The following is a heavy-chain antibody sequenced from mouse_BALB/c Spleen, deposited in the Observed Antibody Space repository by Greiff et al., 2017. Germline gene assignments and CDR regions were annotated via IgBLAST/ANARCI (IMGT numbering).Heavy chain of an antibody. D-gene: IGHD1-1*01. V-gene: IGHV5-9-4*01. CDR2: ISSGGSYT. CDR1: GFTFSSYA. J-gene: IGHJ4*01. Sequence: EVHLVESGGGLVKPGGSLKLSCAASGFTFSSYAMSWVRQSPEKRLEWVAEISSGGSYTYYPDTVTGRFTISRDNAKNTLYLEMSSLRSEDTAMYYCAVYYYGSSYAMDYWGQGTSVTVSS. CDR3: AVYYYGSSYAMDY.